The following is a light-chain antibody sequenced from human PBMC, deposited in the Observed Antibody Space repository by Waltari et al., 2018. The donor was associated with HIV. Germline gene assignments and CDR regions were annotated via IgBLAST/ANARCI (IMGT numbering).Light chain of an antibody. CDR3: CSFVGSYSYV. J-gene: IGLJ1*01. CDR1: SGAFDGSSF. V-gene: IGLV2-11*01. Sequence: QSALTQPRSVSGSPGQSVTLSCTGSSGAFDGSSFVSWYQQHPGEAPKVVIYDVTKRPSGVPDRFSGSRSGNTASLTISGLQAEDEADYFCCSFVGSYSYVFGTGTKVTVL. CDR2: DVT.